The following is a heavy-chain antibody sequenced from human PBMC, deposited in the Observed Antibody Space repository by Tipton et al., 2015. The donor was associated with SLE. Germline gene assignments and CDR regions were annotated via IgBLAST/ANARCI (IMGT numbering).Heavy chain of an antibody. CDR1: GGSISSGSYY. CDR2: IYTSGST. J-gene: IGHJ4*02. Sequence: TLSLTCTVSGGSISSGSYYWSWIRQPAGKGLEWIGYIYTSGSTNYNPSLKSRVTISVDTSKNQFSLKLSSVTAADTAVYYCASIDFDGDSGVVPGDYWGQGTLVTVSP. D-gene: IGHD3-22*01. CDR3: ASIDFDGDSGVVPGDY. V-gene: IGHV4-61*09.